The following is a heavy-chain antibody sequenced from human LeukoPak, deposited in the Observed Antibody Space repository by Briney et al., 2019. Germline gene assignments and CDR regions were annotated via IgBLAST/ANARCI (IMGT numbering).Heavy chain of an antibody. D-gene: IGHD3-3*01. CDR2: ISGSGGST. Sequence: PGGSLRLSCAASGFTFSSYGMSWVRQAPGKGLEWVSAISGSGGSTYYADSVKGRFTISSDNSKNTLYLQMNSLRAEDTAVYYCAKELFAEGYSYFDYWGQGTLVTVSS. CDR1: GFTFSSYG. J-gene: IGHJ4*02. CDR3: AKELFAEGYSYFDY. V-gene: IGHV3-23*01.